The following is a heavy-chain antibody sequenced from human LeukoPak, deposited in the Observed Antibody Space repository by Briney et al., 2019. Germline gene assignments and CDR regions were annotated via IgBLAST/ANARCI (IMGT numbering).Heavy chain of an antibody. V-gene: IGHV3-48*03. CDR2: ISRSSSTI. CDR1: GFSFSTYE. J-gene: IGHJ4*02. D-gene: IGHD2-15*01. CDR3: ARANTLLSYYFDY. Sequence: GGSLRLSCEASGFSFSTYEVNWVRQAPGKGLEWISYISRSSSTIYYADSVKGRFTISRDNAKNSLYLQMNSLRAEDTAVYYCARANTLLSYYFDYWGQGTLVTVSS.